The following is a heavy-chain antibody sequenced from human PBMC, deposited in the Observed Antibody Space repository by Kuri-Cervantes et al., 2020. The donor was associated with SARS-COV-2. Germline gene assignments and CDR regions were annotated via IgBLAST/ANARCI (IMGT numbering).Heavy chain of an antibody. V-gene: IGHV3-7*05. CDR2: IKQDGSEK. Sequence: GESLKISCAASGFTFSSYWMSWVRQAPGKGLEWVANIKQDGSEKYYVDSVKGRFTISRDNAKNSLYLQMNSLRAEDTAMYYCARGLGTADAFDIWGQGTMVTVSS. J-gene: IGHJ3*02. D-gene: IGHD1-1*01. CDR3: ARGLGTADAFDI. CDR1: GFTFSSYW.